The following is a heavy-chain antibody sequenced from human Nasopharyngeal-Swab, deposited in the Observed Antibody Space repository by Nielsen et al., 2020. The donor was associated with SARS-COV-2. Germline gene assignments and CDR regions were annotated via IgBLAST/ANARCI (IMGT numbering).Heavy chain of an antibody. CDR3: ARDWEQQHDAFDI. J-gene: IGHJ3*02. Sequence: ASVKVACKASGYTFTGNYMHWVRQAPGQGLEWMGRINPNSGGTNYAQKFQGRVTMTRDTSISTAYMELSRLRSDDTAVYYCARDWEQQHDAFDIWGQGTMVTVSS. CDR1: GYTFTGNY. D-gene: IGHD6-13*01. CDR2: INPNSGGT. V-gene: IGHV1-2*06.